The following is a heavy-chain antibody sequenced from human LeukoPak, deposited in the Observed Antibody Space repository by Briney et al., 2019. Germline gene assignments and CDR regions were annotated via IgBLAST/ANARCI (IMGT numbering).Heavy chain of an antibody. CDR3: ARGGPYEPPDY. D-gene: IGHD3-3*01. Sequence: GGSLRLSCAASGFTFSSYDMHWVRQAPGKGLEWVSAIGTAGDTYYPASVTGRFTISRENAKNSLYLQMDSLRAGDTAVYYCARGGPYEPPDYWGQGTLVTVSS. V-gene: IGHV3-13*01. CDR2: IGTAGDT. CDR1: GFTFSSYD. J-gene: IGHJ4*02.